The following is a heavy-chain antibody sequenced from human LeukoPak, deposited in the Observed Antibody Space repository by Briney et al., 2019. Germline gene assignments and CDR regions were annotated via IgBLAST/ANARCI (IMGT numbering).Heavy chain of an antibody. CDR3: ARPPDGDVFDY. J-gene: IGHJ4*02. CDR2: ISGSGGST. V-gene: IGHV3-23*01. CDR1: GITFSRFW. Sequence: GGSLRLSCAAPGITFSRFWMSWVRQAPGKGLEWVSAISGSGGSTYYADSVKGRYTIPRDNSKNTLYLQMNSLRAEDTAVYYCARPPDGDVFDYWGQGTLVTVSS. D-gene: IGHD4-17*01.